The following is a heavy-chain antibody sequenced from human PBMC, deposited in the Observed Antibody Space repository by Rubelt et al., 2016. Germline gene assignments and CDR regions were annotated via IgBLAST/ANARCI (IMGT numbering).Heavy chain of an antibody. Sequence: QLQLQESGSGLVKTSQTLSLTCAVSGGSVNSVGYSWSWIRQPPGKGLEWIGSLFHSGTASYNPSLEGRVTITIDTSKNPFSRKLNAVTAADTAGYYCARGNTALVTLNYWGQGTLVTVSS. D-gene: IGHD5-18*01. CDR2: LFHSGTA. CDR3: ARGNTALVTLNY. J-gene: IGHJ4*02. V-gene: IGHV4-30-2*01. CDR1: GGSVNSVGYS.